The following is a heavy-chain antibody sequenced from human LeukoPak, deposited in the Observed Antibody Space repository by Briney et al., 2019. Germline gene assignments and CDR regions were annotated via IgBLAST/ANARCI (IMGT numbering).Heavy chain of an antibody. D-gene: IGHD5-18*01. Sequence: PSETLSLTCTVSGGSISSYYWSWIRQPPGKGLEWIGEIYHSGSTNYNPSLKSRVTISVDKSKNQFSLKLSSVTAADTAVYYCAREAQRGHSYGPWGQGTLVTVSS. V-gene: IGHV4-59*12. CDR3: AREAQRGHSYGP. CDR1: GGSISSYY. CDR2: IYHSGST. J-gene: IGHJ4*02.